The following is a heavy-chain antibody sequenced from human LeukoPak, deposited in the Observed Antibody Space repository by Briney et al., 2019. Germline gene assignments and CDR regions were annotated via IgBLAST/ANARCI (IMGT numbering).Heavy chain of an antibody. CDR3: ARHNGDVNYDFWSGHRYPYYFDY. Sequence: SETLSLTCAVSGGSISSGGYSWSWIRQPPGKGLEWIVYIYHSGSTYYNPSLKSRVTISVDTSKNQFSLKLSSVTAADTAVYYCARHNGDVNYDFWSGHRYPYYFDYWGQGTLVTVSS. CDR2: IYHSGST. CDR1: GGSISSGGYS. D-gene: IGHD3-3*01. V-gene: IGHV4-30-2*03. J-gene: IGHJ4*02.